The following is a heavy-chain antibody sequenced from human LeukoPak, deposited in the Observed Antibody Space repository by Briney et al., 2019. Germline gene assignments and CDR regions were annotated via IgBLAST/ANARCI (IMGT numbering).Heavy chain of an antibody. Sequence: PGGSLRLSCAASGFTFSSYSMNWVRQAPGKGLEWVSSISSSSSYIYYADSVKGRFTISRDNAKNSLYLQMNSLRAEDTAVYYCAKEAVRWELPYFDYWGQGTLVTVSS. D-gene: IGHD1-26*01. CDR3: AKEAVRWELPYFDY. CDR2: ISSSSSYI. CDR1: GFTFSSYS. V-gene: IGHV3-21*04. J-gene: IGHJ4*02.